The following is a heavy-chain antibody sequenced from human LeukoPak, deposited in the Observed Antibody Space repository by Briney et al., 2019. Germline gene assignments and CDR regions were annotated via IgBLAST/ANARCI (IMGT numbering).Heavy chain of an antibody. CDR3: AREGPVQWLAQDYFDY. V-gene: IGHV3-7*01. CDR1: GFTFSYYW. CDR2: IKQDGSEK. J-gene: IGHJ4*02. D-gene: IGHD6-19*01. Sequence: GGSLRLSCAASGFTFSYYWMNWVRQAPGKGLEWVANIKQDGSEKYYVDSVKGRFTISRDNAKNTLYLQMNSLRAEDTAVYYCAREGPVQWLAQDYFDYWGQGTLVTVSS.